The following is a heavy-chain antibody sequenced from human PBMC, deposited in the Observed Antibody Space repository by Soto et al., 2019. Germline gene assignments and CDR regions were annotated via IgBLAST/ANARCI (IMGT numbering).Heavy chain of an antibody. V-gene: IGHV4-4*02. CDR2: IYHSGST. D-gene: IGHD3-10*01. CDR3: ARVEGYYYGSGSYRNAFDI. Sequence: QVQLQESGPGLVKPSGTLSLTCAVSGGSISSSNWWSWVRQPPGKGLEWIGEIYHSGSTNYNPSHKSRVTISVDKSKNQFSLKLSSVTAADTAVYYCARVEGYYYGSGSYRNAFDIWGQGTMVTVSS. CDR1: GGSISSSNW. J-gene: IGHJ3*02.